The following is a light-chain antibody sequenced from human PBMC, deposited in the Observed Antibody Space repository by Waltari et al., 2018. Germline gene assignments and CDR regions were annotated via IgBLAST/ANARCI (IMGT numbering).Light chain of an antibody. CDR3: QQRSTWPPIT. Sequence: DIVLTQSPATLSLSPGERATLSCRASQSVSTSLAWYQQKPGQAPRLLIYDASNRAAGIPARFTGSGAGTDFTLTISSLEPGDFGVYYCQQRSTWPPITFGQGTRLEIK. CDR1: QSVSTS. CDR2: DAS. J-gene: IGKJ5*01. V-gene: IGKV3-11*01.